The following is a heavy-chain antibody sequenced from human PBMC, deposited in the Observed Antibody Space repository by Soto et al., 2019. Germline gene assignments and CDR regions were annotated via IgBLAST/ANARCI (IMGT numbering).Heavy chain of an antibody. CDR1: GYTFTGYY. J-gene: IGHJ4*02. CDR3: ARAQNWDIRGSFDY. Sequence: ASVKVSCKASGYTFTGYYMHWVRQAPGQGLEWMGWINPNSGGTNYAQKFQGWVTMTRDTSISTAYMELSRLRSDDTAAYYCARAQNWDIRGSFDYWGQGTLVTVSS. CDR2: INPNSGGT. D-gene: IGHD7-27*01. V-gene: IGHV1-2*04.